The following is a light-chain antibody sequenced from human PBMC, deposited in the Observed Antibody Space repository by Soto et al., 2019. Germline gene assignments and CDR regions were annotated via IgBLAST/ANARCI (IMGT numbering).Light chain of an antibody. V-gene: IGKV3-15*01. CDR2: GAS. Sequence: EIVMTQSPATLSVSPGERATLSCRASQSVSSNLAWYQQKPGQAPRLLIYGASTRATGIPARFSGSGSGTEFTLTISRPQSEDFTVYYCQQYNNWPLTFGQGTKVEIK. CDR1: QSVSSN. CDR3: QQYNNWPLT. J-gene: IGKJ1*01.